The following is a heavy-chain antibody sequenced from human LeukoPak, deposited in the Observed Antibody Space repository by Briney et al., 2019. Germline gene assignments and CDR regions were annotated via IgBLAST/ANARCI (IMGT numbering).Heavy chain of an antibody. J-gene: IGHJ4*02. CDR3: ACGGGDDY. CDR1: GFTFSSYW. Sequence: GGSLRLSCAASGFTFSSYWMSWVRQAPGKGLEWVANIKQEGSEKYYVDSVKGRLTITRDNAKNSLSLQMNSLRAEDTAVYYCACGGGDDYWGQGTLVTVSS. CDR2: IKQEGSEK. D-gene: IGHD3-16*01. V-gene: IGHV3-7*01.